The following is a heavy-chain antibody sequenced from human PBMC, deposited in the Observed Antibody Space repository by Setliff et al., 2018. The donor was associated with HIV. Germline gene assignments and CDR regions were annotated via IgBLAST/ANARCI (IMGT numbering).Heavy chain of an antibody. V-gene: IGHV4-4*08. J-gene: IGHJ3*02. D-gene: IGHD3-3*01. Sequence: SETLSLTCIVSGGSVSGYKWSWIRQSPGKGLEWIGYIYTSGSATYNPSLKSQVTISIDTSKNQFSLRLDSVTAADTAVYYCARRDYNFSGTFDIWGQGTMVTVTS. CDR3: ARRDYNFSGTFDI. CDR1: GGSVSGYK. CDR2: IYTSGSA.